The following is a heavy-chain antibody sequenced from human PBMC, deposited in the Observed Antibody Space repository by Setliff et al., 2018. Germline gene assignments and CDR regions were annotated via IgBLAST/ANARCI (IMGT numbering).Heavy chain of an antibody. CDR3: AMSSLPGRPNDFDL. J-gene: IGHJ3*01. Sequence: AASVKVSCKASGSPCNTYDINWVRQAPGQGLEWLGRIDLYNAGTTYAEKMETKVTMTVDTSSNIGYMELRSLTSDDTGIYFCAMSSLPGRPNDFDLWGQGTEVTVSS. CDR2: IDLYNAGT. CDR1: GSPCNTYD. V-gene: IGHV1-18*01. D-gene: IGHD6-6*01.